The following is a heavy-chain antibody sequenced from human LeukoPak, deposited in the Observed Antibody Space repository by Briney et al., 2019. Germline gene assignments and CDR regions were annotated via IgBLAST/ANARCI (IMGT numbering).Heavy chain of an antibody. V-gene: IGHV1-2*02. CDR1: GYTFIGYY. J-gene: IGHJ4*02. CDR3: ARVGATGTTSPFDY. Sequence: ASVKVSCKASGYTFIGYYMHWVRQAPGQGLEWMGWINPNSGGTNYAQKFQGRVTMTRDTSISTAYMELSRLRSDDTAVYYCARVGATGTTSPFDYWGQGTLATVSS. CDR2: INPNSGGT. D-gene: IGHD1-1*01.